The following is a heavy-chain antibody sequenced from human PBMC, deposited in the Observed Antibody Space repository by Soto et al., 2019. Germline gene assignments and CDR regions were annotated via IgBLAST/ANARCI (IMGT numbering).Heavy chain of an antibody. V-gene: IGHV2-5*02. CDR2: IYWDDDK. CDR1: GFSLSTSGGG. Sequence: QITLKESGPTLVKPTQTLTLTCTFSGFSLSTSGGGVGWIRQPPGKALEWLALIYWDDDKRYSPSLKNRLTITKDTSKNQVVLTMTNMDPLDTATYYCALRHAQQHLVSPWFDPWGQGTLVTVSS. CDR3: ALRHAQQHLVSPWFDP. J-gene: IGHJ5*02. D-gene: IGHD6-13*01.